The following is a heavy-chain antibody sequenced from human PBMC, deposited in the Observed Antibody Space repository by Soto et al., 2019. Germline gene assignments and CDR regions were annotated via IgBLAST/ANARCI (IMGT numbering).Heavy chain of an antibody. J-gene: IGHJ6*02. CDR2: IYYSGST. D-gene: IGHD5-12*01. V-gene: IGHV4-59*12. CDR3: ARDDRTLRGLDGMDV. Sequence: SETLSLTCTVSGGSISSYYWSWIRQPPGKGLEWIGYIYYSGSTNYNPSLKSRVTISVDTSKNQFSLKLSSVTAADTAVYYCARDDRTLRGLDGMDVWGQGTTVTVSS. CDR1: GGSISSYY.